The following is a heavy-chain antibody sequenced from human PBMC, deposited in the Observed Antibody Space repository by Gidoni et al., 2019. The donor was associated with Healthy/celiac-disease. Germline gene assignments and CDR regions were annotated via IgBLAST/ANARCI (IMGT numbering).Heavy chain of an antibody. V-gene: IGHV3-13*05. Sequence: EVQLVESGGGLVQPGGSLRLSCAASGFPFSSYDMHWVRQATGKGLEWVSAIGTAGDPYYPGAVKGRFTISRENAKNSLYLQMNSLRAGDTAVYYCARGIWNYGGNYYYYMDVWGKGTTVTVSS. CDR2: IGTAGDP. J-gene: IGHJ6*03. CDR3: ARGIWNYGGNYYYYMDV. CDR1: GFPFSSYD. D-gene: IGHD1-7*01.